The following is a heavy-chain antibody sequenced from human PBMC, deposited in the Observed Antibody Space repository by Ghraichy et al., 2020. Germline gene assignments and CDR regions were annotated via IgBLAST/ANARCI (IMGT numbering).Heavy chain of an antibody. D-gene: IGHD3-10*01. Sequence: LSLTCAASGFAFSTYEIIWVRQAPGKGLEWVSYISSSGSTIYYADSVKGRFTISRDNAKNSLYLQMNSLRAEDTALYYCARGRGWFGELVFGDYWGQGTLVTVSS. CDR3: ARGRGWFGELVFGDY. CDR1: GFAFSTYE. CDR2: ISSSGSTI. V-gene: IGHV3-48*03. J-gene: IGHJ4*02.